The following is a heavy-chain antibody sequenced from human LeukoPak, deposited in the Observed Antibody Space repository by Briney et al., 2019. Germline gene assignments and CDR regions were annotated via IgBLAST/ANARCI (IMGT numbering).Heavy chain of an antibody. D-gene: IGHD6-19*01. CDR1: GFTFSSYE. Sequence: GGSLRLSCAASGFTFSSYEMNWVRQAPGKGLEWVSYISSGSIIYDADSVKGRFTISRDNAKNSLYLQMNSLRAEDTAVYYCARESIAVAGAPVDYWGQGTLVTVSS. V-gene: IGHV3-48*03. CDR3: ARESIAVAGAPVDY. J-gene: IGHJ4*02. CDR2: ISSGSII.